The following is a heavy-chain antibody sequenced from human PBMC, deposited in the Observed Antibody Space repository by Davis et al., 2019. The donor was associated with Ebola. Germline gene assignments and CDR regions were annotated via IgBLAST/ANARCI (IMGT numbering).Heavy chain of an antibody. V-gene: IGHV4-59*01. J-gene: IGHJ4*02. D-gene: IGHD5-18*01. CDR2: IYYSGST. Sequence: PSETLSLTCTVSGGSISSYYWSWIRQPPGKGLEWIGYIYYSGSTNYNPSPKSRVTISVDTSKNQFSLKLSSVTAADTAVYYCARGGYSYGYDYWGQGTLVTVSS. CDR1: GGSISSYY. CDR3: ARGGYSYGYDY.